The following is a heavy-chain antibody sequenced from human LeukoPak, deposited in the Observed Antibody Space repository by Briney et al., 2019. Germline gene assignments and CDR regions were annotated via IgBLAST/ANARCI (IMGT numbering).Heavy chain of an antibody. CDR1: GFTFSSYA. D-gene: IGHD3-10*01. CDR3: ARDYYGSGSSDY. Sequence: GGSLRLACAASGFTFSSYAMHWVRQAPGKGLEWVAVISYDGSNKYYADSVKGRFTISRDNSKDTLYLQMNSLRAEDTAVYYCARDYYGSGSSDYWGQGTLVTVSS. J-gene: IGHJ4*02. V-gene: IGHV3-30-3*01. CDR2: ISYDGSNK.